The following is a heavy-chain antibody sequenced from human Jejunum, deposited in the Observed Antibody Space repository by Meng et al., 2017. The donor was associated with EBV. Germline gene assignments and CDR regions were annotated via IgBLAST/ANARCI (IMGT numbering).Heavy chain of an antibody. D-gene: IGHD2-8*02. CDR1: GYTFTSSG. CDR2: INTNTGYP. V-gene: IGHV7-4-1*02. Sequence: QVQCVQSGSELKQPGASVNVSCKASGYTFTSSGINWVRQAPGQGLEWMGWINTNTGYPTYAQDFTGRFVFSLDTSVSTAYLQITSLSTEDNAVYYCARVRPGGGWFDPWGQGTLVTVSS. J-gene: IGHJ5*02. CDR3: ARVRPGGGWFDP.